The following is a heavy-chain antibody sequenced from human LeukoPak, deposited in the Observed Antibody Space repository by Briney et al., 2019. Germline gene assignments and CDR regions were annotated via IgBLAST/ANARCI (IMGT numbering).Heavy chain of an antibody. V-gene: IGHV3-21*01. CDR1: GFTFSSYS. D-gene: IGHD3-3*01. CDR3: ARDRTDFWSATMDGAFDI. Sequence: PGGSLRLSCAASGFTFSSYSMNWVRQAPGKGLEWVSSISSSSSYIYYADSVKGRFTISRDNAKNSLYLQMNGLRAEDTAVYYCARDRTDFWSATMDGAFDIWGQGTMVIVSS. J-gene: IGHJ3*02. CDR2: ISSSSSYI.